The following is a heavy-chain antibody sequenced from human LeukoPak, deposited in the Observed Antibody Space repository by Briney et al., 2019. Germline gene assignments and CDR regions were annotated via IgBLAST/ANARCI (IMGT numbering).Heavy chain of an antibody. D-gene: IGHD3-10*01. J-gene: IGHJ4*02. CDR2: MSADSATT. CDR3: ARKSASGNYPLDY. CDR1: GFNFGSYS. Sequence: GGSLRLSCAASGFNFGSYSMTWVRQAPGKGLEWVSVMSADSATTFYADSVRGRFTISRDNAKNTVFLQMSSLRAEDTALYYCARKSASGNYPLDYWGQGTLVTVSS. V-gene: IGHV3-23*01.